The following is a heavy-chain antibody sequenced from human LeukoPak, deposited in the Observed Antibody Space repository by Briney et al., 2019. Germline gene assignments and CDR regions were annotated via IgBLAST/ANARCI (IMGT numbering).Heavy chain of an antibody. CDR1: GGSISSGGYY. D-gene: IGHD3-22*01. CDR2: IYYSGST. CDR3: AKDTHSYDSSGDIDY. Sequence: SETLSLTCTVSGGSISSGGYYWSWIRQHPGKGLEWIGYIYYSGSTYYNPSLKSRVTISVDTSKNQFSLKLSSVTAADTALYYCAKDTHSYDSSGDIDYWGQGTLVTVSS. J-gene: IGHJ4*02. V-gene: IGHV4-31*03.